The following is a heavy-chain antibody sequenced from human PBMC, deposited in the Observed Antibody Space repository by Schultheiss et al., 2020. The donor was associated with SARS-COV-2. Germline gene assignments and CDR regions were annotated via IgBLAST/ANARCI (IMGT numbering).Heavy chain of an antibody. V-gene: IGHV4-31*01. CDR2: IYYSGST. J-gene: IGHJ4*02. CDR3: ARGDGSSTPYHFDY. D-gene: IGHD2-2*01. Sequence: SETLSLTCTVSGGSISSGGYYWSWIRQHPGKGLEWIGYIYYSGSTYYNPSLKSLVTISVDTSKNQFSLKLSSVTAADTAVYFCARGDGSSTPYHFDYWGQGTLVTVSS. CDR1: GGSISSGGYY.